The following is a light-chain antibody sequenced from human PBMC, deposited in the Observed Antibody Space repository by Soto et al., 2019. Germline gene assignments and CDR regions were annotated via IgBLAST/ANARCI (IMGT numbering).Light chain of an antibody. CDR3: QHYLNTPQN. Sequence: DIVMTQSPDSLAVSLGERVTINCKSSHSILYSPNNKNYLAWYQQKPGQPPKLLIYWASTRESGVPDRFSGSGSGTDFTLTISSLQAEDVAVYYCQHYLNTPQNFGQGTKVEIK. CDR2: WAS. CDR1: HSILYSPNNKNY. J-gene: IGKJ1*01. V-gene: IGKV4-1*01.